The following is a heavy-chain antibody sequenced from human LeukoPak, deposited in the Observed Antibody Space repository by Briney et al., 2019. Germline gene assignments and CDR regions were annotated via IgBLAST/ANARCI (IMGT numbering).Heavy chain of an antibody. D-gene: IGHD3-22*01. V-gene: IGHV1-18*01. Sequence: GASVKVSCKASGYTFTSYGISWVRQAPGQGLKWMGWISAYNGNTNYAQKLQGRVTMTTDTSTSTAYMELRSLRSDDTAVYYCARDLGEEEDYYDSSGYIYWGQGTLVTVSS. CDR3: ARDLGEEEDYYDSSGYIY. J-gene: IGHJ4*02. CDR1: GYTFTSYG. CDR2: ISAYNGNT.